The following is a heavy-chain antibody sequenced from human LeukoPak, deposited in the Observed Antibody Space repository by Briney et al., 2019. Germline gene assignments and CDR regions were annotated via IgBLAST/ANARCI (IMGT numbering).Heavy chain of an antibody. Sequence: GGSLRLSCTASGFPFIEYSMNWVRQASGKGLEWISYIGIDSGNTKYADSVRGRFTISADKAKNSLYLQMNSLRVEDTAVYYCARDHNYAFDNWGQGTLVSVAS. J-gene: IGHJ4*02. D-gene: IGHD1-1*01. CDR1: GFPFIEYS. CDR2: IGIDSGNT. CDR3: ARDHNYAFDN. V-gene: IGHV3-48*01.